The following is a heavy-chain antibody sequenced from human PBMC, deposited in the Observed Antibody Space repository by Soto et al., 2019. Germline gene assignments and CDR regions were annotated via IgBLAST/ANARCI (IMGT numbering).Heavy chain of an antibody. D-gene: IGHD3-16*02. CDR3: ARESYDYVWGSYRHDAFDI. CDR1: GGSISSYY. V-gene: IGHV4-4*07. Sequence: LSETLSLTCTVSGGSISSYYWSWIRQPAGKGLEWIGRIYTSGSTNYNPSLKSRVTMSVDTSKNQFSLKLSSVTAADTAVYYCARESYDYVWGSYRHDAFDIWGQGTMVTVSS. J-gene: IGHJ3*02. CDR2: IYTSGST.